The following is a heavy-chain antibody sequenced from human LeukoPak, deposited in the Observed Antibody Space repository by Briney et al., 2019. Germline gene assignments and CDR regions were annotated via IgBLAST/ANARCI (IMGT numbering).Heavy chain of an antibody. J-gene: IGHJ4*02. V-gene: IGHV4-30-4*08. CDR2: IYYSGST. CDR3: ARDLLNEGNHLDY. Sequence: SETLSLTCTVSGGSISSSGYYWSWIRQHPGKGLEWIGYIYYSGSTYYNPSLKSRVTISVDTSKNQFSLKLSSVTAADTAVYYCARDLLNEGNHLDYWGQGTLVTVSS. D-gene: IGHD4-23*01. CDR1: GGSISSSGYY.